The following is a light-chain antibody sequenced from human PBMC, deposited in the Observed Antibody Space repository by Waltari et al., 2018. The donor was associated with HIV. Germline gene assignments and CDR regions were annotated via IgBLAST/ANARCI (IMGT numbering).Light chain of an antibody. J-gene: IGLJ3*02. CDR3: QTSDGNNQV. CDR1: SGSVASAY. Sequence: NFMLTQPHSVSESPGRTVTISCTRSSGSVASAYVQWYQQRPGSAPSAVMYAYNLRPSGVPDRFSGSVDTSSNSASLTISGLRTEDEANYYCQTSDGNNQVFGGGTKLTVL. CDR2: AYN. V-gene: IGLV6-57*03.